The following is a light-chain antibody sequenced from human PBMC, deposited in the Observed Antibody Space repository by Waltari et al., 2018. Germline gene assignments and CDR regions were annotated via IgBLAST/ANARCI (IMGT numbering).Light chain of an antibody. CDR3: QVWDSSSDLGV. CDR1: NIGSKS. Sequence: SYVLTQPPSVSVAPGKTARITCGGNNIGSKSVHWCQQKPGQAPVLVVYDDSDRPSGIPERFSGSNSGNTATLTISRVEAGDEADYYCQVWDSSSDLGVFGGGTKLTVL. CDR2: DDS. V-gene: IGLV3-21*03. J-gene: IGLJ3*02.